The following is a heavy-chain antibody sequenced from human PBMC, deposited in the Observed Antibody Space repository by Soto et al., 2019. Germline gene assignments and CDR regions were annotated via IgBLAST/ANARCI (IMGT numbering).Heavy chain of an antibody. J-gene: IGHJ4*02. CDR1: GGSISSYY. CDR3: ARAEYCSSTSCYTRGYYFDY. D-gene: IGHD2-2*02. V-gene: IGHV4-59*12. Sequence: SETLSLTCTVSGGSISSYYWSWIRQPPGKGLEWIGYIYYSGSTNYNPSLKSRVTISVDTSKNQFSLKLSSVTAADTAVYYCARAEYCSSTSCYTRGYYFDYWGQGTLVTVSS. CDR2: IYYSGST.